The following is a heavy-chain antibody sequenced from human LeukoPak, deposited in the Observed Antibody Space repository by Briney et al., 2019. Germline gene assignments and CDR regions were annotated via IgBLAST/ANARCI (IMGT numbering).Heavy chain of an antibody. CDR3: AKDPDSSGWYPGPNY. CDR1: GFTFSSYA. CDR2: ISGSGGRT. V-gene: IGHV3-23*01. D-gene: IGHD6-19*01. Sequence: GGSLRLSCAASGFTFSSYAMSWVRQAPGKGLEWVSAISGSGGRTYSADSVKGRFTISTDNSKNTLYLQMNSLRAEDTAVYYCAKDPDSSGWYPGPNYWGQGTLVTVSS. J-gene: IGHJ4*02.